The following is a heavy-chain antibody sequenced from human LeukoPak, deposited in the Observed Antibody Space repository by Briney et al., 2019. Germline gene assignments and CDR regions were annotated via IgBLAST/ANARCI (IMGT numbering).Heavy chain of an antibody. CDR2: IIPIFGAA. CDR3: ARIGSGSYLKDDAFDI. V-gene: IGHV1-69*06. CDR1: GGTFSSYA. Sequence: SVKVSCKASGGTFSSYAISWVRQVPGQGLEWMGGIIPIFGAANYAQKFQGRVTITADKSTSTAYMELSSLRSEDTAVYYCARIGSGSYLKDDAFDIWGQGTMVTVSS. D-gene: IGHD1-26*01. J-gene: IGHJ3*02.